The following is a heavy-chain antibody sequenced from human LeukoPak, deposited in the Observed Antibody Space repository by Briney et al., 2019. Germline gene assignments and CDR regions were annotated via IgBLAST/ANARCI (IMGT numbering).Heavy chain of an antibody. CDR2: ISSSISYK. Sequence: GGSLRLSCAASGFTFSSYGMNWVRQAPGKGLEWVSSISSSISYKYYADSVKGRFTISRDNAKNSMYLQMNSLRAEDTAVYYCAKDLKGYYGSGSYPHWGQGTLVTVSS. J-gene: IGHJ4*02. D-gene: IGHD3-10*01. CDR1: GFTFSSYG. CDR3: AKDLKGYYGSGSYPH. V-gene: IGHV3-21*04.